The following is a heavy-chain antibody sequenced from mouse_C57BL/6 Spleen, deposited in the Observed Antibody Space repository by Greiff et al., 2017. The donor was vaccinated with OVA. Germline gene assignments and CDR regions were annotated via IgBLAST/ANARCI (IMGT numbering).Heavy chain of an antibody. Sequence: EVKLQESGGGLVQPGGSMKLSCAASGFTFSDAWMDWVRQSPEKGLEWVAEIRNKANNHATYYAESVKGRFTISRDDSKSSVYLQMNSLRAEDTGIYYCTRKIYDGYYNYAMDYWGQGTSVTVSS. V-gene: IGHV6-6*01. CDR1: GFTFSDAW. J-gene: IGHJ4*01. D-gene: IGHD2-3*01. CDR2: IRNKANNHAT. CDR3: TRKIYDGYYNYAMDY.